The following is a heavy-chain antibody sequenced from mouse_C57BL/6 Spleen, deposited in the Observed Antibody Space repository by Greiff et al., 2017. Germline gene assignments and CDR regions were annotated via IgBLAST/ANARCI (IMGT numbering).Heavy chain of an antibody. D-gene: IGHD1-1*01. CDR1: GYTFTTYP. Sequence: VQLQQSGAELVKPGASVKMSCKASGYTFTTYPIEWMKQNHGKSLEWIGNFHPYNDDTKYNEKFKGKATLTVEKSSSTVYLELSRLTSDDSAVYYCARGGVDYYGSSPYYFDYWGQGTTLTVSS. J-gene: IGHJ2*01. V-gene: IGHV1-47*01. CDR3: ARGGVDYYGSSPYYFDY. CDR2: FHPYNDDT.